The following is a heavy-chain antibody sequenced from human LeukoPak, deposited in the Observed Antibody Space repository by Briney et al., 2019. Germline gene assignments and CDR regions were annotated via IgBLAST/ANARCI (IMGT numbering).Heavy chain of an antibody. CDR3: ARGTRVAKTPHDY. J-gene: IGHJ4*02. D-gene: IGHD5-12*01. V-gene: IGHV1-2*02. CDR2: NDPNSGGT. Sequence: ASVKVSCEASGYTFTGYYMHRVRQAPGQRLEWMGWNDPNSGGTNYGQKFRGRVTMTRHTSISTAYMERSRLRSDDTAVYYCARGTRVAKTPHDYWGQGTLVTVSS. CDR1: GYTFTGYY.